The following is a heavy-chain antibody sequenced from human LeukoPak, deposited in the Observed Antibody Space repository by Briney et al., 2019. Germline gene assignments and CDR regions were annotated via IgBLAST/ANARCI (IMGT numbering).Heavy chain of an antibody. J-gene: IGHJ5*02. CDR1: GYSVSNAYY. CDR2: IYHSGST. Sequence: KPSETLSLTCTVSGYSVSNAYYWGWIRQPPGKGLEWIGTIYHSGSTYYNASLESRVTISVDTSKNQFSLKLSSVTAADTAVYYCARAYSSSWYFNGFDPWGQGTLVTVSS. V-gene: IGHV4-38-2*02. D-gene: IGHD6-13*01. CDR3: ARAYSSSWYFNGFDP.